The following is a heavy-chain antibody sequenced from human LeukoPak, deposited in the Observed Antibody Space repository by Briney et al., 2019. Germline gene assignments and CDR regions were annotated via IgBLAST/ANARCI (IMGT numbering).Heavy chain of an antibody. V-gene: IGHV4-31*03. CDR3: ARDSGSGSHYLNY. J-gene: IGHJ4*02. CDR2: IYYSGST. Sequence: SETLSLTCTVSGGSISSGGYYWSWIRQHPGKGLEWIGYIYYSGSTYYNPSLKSRVTISVDTSKNQFSLKLSSVTAADTAVYYCARDSGSGSHYLNYWGQGTLVTVSS. D-gene: IGHD3-10*01. CDR1: GGSISSGGYY.